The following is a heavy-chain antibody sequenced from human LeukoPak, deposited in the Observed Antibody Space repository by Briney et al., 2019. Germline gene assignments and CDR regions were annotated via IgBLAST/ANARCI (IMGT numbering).Heavy chain of an antibody. D-gene: IGHD5-12*01. CDR3: ARGRGYSYNYYYFDY. CDR2: IYPGDSDT. Sequence: PGESLKISCKGSGYSFTSYWIGWVRQMPGKGLEWLGIIYPGDSDTRYSPHFQGQVTISADKSITTAYLQWSSLKASDTAIYYCARGRGYSYNYYYFDYWGQGTLVTVSS. V-gene: IGHV5-51*01. J-gene: IGHJ4*02. CDR1: GYSFTSYW.